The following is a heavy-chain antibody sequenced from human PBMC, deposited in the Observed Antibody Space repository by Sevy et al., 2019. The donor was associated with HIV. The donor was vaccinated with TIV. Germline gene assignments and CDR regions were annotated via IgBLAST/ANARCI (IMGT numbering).Heavy chain of an antibody. Sequence: GGSLRLSCAASGFTFSDYYMSWIRQAPGKGLEWVSYISSSGSTIYYADSVKGRFTISRDNVKNSLYLQMNSLRADDTAVYYCARDERYCSSTSCGRGIDYWGQGTLVTVSS. CDR3: ARDERYCSSTSCGRGIDY. CDR2: ISSSGSTI. D-gene: IGHD2-2*01. V-gene: IGHV3-11*01. J-gene: IGHJ4*02. CDR1: GFTFSDYY.